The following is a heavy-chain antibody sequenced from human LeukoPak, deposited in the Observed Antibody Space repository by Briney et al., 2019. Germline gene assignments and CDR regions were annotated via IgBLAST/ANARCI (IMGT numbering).Heavy chain of an antibody. J-gene: IGHJ6*02. CDR2: ISSSSSTI. V-gene: IGHV3-48*02. CDR1: GFTFSSYS. CDR3: ARVRRSAKNYYGMDV. Sequence: GGSLRLSCAASGFTFSSYSMSWVRQAPGKGREWVSYISSSSSTIYYADSVKGRFTISRDNAKNSLFLQMNSLRDEDTAVYYCARVRRSAKNYYGMDVWGQGSTVTVSS.